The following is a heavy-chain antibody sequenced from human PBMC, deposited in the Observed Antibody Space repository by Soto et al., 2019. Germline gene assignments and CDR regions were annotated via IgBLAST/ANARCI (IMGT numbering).Heavy chain of an antibody. CDR1: GFTFSSYG. D-gene: IGHD2-8*01. CDR3: AKDRRVMVYYGMDV. CDR2: ISYAGTNK. V-gene: IGHV3-30*18. Sequence: QVHLVESGGGVVQPGRSLRLSCGASGFTFSSYGFHWVRQAPGKGLEWVAVISYAGTNKHYADSVKGRFTISRDNSKNTLYLQMNSLRAEDSAVYYCAKDRRVMVYYGMDVWGQGTTVTVSS. J-gene: IGHJ6*02.